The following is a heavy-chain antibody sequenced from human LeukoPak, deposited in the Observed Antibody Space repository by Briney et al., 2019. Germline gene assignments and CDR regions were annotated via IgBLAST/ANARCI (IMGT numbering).Heavy chain of an antibody. J-gene: IGHJ4*02. D-gene: IGHD4-17*01. Sequence: GGSLRLSCAASGFTFSSYSMNWVRQAPGKGLEWVSYISSSSSTIYYADSVKGRFTIFRDNAKNSLYLQMNSLRAEDTAVYYCARGRTTGSDYWGQGTLVTVSS. CDR3: ARGRTTGSDY. V-gene: IGHV3-48*01. CDR1: GFTFSSYS. CDR2: ISSSSSTI.